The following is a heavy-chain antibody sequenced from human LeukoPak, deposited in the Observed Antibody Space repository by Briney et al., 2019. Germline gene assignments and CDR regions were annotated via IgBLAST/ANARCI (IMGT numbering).Heavy chain of an antibody. V-gene: IGHV3-11*04. CDR2: ISSGGSHI. CDR3: AKVHGSGWYSDY. J-gene: IGHJ4*02. D-gene: IGHD6-19*01. Sequence: PGGSLRLSCAASGFTFSDYYMSWIRQAPGKGLEWVSYISSGGSHIDYADSVKGRFTISRDNTKNSLYLQMNGLRDEDTAVYYCAKVHGSGWYSDYWGQGTLVTVSS. CDR1: GFTFSDYY.